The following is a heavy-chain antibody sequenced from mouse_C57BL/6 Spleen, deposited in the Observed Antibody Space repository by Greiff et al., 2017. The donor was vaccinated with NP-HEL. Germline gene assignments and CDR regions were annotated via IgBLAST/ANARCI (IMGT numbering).Heavy chain of an antibody. CDR1: GFTFSDYY. D-gene: IGHD2-3*01. Sequence: DVKLVESGGGLVQPGGSLQLSCAASGFTFSDYYLYWVRQTPEKRLEWVAYLSNGGGSTYYPDTVKGRFTISRDNAKNTLYLQMSRLKSEDTAMYYCARYDGYCAYWGQGTLVTVSA. V-gene: IGHV5-12*01. CDR3: ARYDGYCAY. CDR2: LSNGGGST. J-gene: IGHJ3*01.